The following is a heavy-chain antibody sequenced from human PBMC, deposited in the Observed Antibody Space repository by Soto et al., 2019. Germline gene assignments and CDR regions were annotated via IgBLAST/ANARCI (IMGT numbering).Heavy chain of an antibody. CDR1: GGTFSSYT. Sequence: QVQLVQSGAEVKKPGSSVKVSCKASGGTFSSYTISWVRQAPGQGLEWMGRIIPILGIANYAQKFQGRVTITADKATSTAYTELSSLRSEQTARYYCAIVRGSYGMDVGGQGTTVTVSS. V-gene: IGHV1-69*02. J-gene: IGHJ6*02. CDR3: AIVRGSYGMDV. CDR2: IIPILGIA. D-gene: IGHD3-10*01.